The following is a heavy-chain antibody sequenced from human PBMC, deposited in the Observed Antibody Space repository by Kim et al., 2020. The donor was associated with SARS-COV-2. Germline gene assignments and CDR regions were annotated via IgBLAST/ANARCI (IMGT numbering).Heavy chain of an antibody. Sequence: GESLKISCQGSGYSFTSYWISWVRQMPGKGLEWMGRIDPSDSYTNYSPSFQGHVTISADKSISTAYLQWSSLKASDTAMYYCAKRLRGSYLPSYWYFDLWGRGTLVTVSS. CDR2: IDPSDSYT. J-gene: IGHJ2*01. CDR1: GYSFTSYW. V-gene: IGHV5-10-1*01. CDR3: AKRLRGSYLPSYWYFDL. D-gene: IGHD3-10*01.